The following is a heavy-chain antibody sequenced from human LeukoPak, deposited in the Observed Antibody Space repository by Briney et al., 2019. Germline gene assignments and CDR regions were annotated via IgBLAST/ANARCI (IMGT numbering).Heavy chain of an antibody. Sequence: SETLSLTCAVSGGSISSGGYSWSWIRQPPGKGLEWIGYIYHSGSTYYNPSLKSRVTISVDRSKNQFSLKLSSVTAADTAVYYCARGTPEYYGSGSYYLAYGMDVWGKGTTVTVSS. CDR3: ARGTPEYYGSGSYYLAYGMDV. V-gene: IGHV4-30-2*01. D-gene: IGHD3-10*01. CDR2: IYHSGST. J-gene: IGHJ6*04. CDR1: GGSISSGGYS.